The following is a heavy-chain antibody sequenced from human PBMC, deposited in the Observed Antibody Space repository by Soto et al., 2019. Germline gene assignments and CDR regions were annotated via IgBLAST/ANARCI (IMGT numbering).Heavy chain of an antibody. D-gene: IGHD3-10*01. V-gene: IGHV4-39*01. J-gene: IGHJ4*02. CDR1: GGSISSSSYY. CDR2: ICYSGST. CDR3: ARQRGSGSFKDDY. Sequence: SETLSLTCTVSGGSISSSSYYWGWIRQPPGKGLEWIGSICYSGSTYYNPSLKSQVTISVDTSKNQYSLKLSPGTAADTAVYYCARQRGSGSFKDDYWGQGTLVTVSS.